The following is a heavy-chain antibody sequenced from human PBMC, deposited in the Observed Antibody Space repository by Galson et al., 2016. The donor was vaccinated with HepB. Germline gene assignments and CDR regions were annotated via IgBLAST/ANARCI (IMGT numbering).Heavy chain of an antibody. CDR2: ISGGSSHV. V-gene: IGHV3-21*01. D-gene: IGHD6-19*01. Sequence: SLRLSCADSAFTFSSYTMTWVRQAPGKGLEWLSSISGGSSHVFYADSVKGRFTISRDNTKNSLYLQMDSLRAEDTAIYYCARGSGYTSAWYPGGIRYWGQGTLVTVSS. CDR3: ARGSGYTSAWYPGGIRY. J-gene: IGHJ4*02. CDR1: AFTFSSYT.